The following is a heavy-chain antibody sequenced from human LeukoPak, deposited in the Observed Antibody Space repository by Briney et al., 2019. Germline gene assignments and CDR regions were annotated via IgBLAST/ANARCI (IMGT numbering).Heavy chain of an antibody. D-gene: IGHD2-2*01. CDR3: ARSRFVVVPAAIVYYYYGMDV. CDR2: IYYSGST. V-gene: IGHV4-59*01. Sequence: PSETLSLTCTVSGGSISSYYWSWIRQPPGKGLEWIGYIYYSGSTNYNPSPKSRVTISVDTSKNQFSLKLSSVTAADTAVCYCARSRFVVVPAAIVYYYYGMDVWGQGTTVTVSS. J-gene: IGHJ6*02. CDR1: GGSISSYY.